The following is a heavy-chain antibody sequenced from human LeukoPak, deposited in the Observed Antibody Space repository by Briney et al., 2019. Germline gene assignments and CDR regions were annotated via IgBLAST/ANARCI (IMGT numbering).Heavy chain of an antibody. CDR1: GFTFSTYG. D-gene: IGHD5-18*01. CDR3: ARWGYSYGSTNYWYFDL. Sequence: GGSLRLSCAASGFTFSTYGMHWVRQAPGKGLDWVAVISFDANNKYYADSVKGRFPISRDDSKNTLYLQMNSLRAEDTAVYYCARWGYSYGSTNYWYFDLWGRGTLVTVSS. CDR2: ISFDANNK. V-gene: IGHV3-30*03. J-gene: IGHJ2*01.